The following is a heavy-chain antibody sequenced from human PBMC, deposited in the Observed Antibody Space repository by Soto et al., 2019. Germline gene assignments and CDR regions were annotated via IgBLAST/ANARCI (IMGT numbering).Heavy chain of an antibody. CDR3: ARASAMIVVTD. CDR2: IYYSGST. Sequence: SETLSLTCTVTGRSMHSYYWSWIRQPTWKGLEWIGYIYYSGSTNYNPSLKSRVTISVDTSKNQFSLKLSAVTAADTAVYYCARASAMIVVTDWGQGTLVTVS. V-gene: IGHV4-59*01. D-gene: IGHD3-22*01. J-gene: IGHJ4*02. CDR1: GRSMHSYY.